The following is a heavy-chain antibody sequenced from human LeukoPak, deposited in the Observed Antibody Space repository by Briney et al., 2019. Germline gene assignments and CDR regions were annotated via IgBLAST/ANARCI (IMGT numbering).Heavy chain of an antibody. V-gene: IGHV1-2*02. D-gene: IGHD6-13*01. Sequence: GASVKVSCKASGYTFTGYYMHWVRQAPGQGLEWMGWINPNSGGTNYAQKFQGRVTMTRDTSISTAYMELSRLRSDDTAVYYCARGGAWIAAAGTLDYWGQGTLVTVSS. CDR1: GYTFTGYY. CDR3: ARGGAWIAAAGTLDY. CDR2: INPNSGGT. J-gene: IGHJ4*02.